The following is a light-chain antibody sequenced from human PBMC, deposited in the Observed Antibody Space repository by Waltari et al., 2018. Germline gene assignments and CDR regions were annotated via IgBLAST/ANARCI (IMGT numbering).Light chain of an antibody. CDR3: SSFVGGTTYLL. J-gene: IGLJ2*01. Sequence: QSALTQPASVSGSPGRSITISCIGGGSFVSWYQPHPGKAPKPMIYDDIRRPSGVSNRFSASKSDNTASLTISGLQADDEAVYYCSSFVGGTTYLLIGGGTRLTVL. CDR1: GSF. CDR2: DDI. V-gene: IGLV2-23*01.